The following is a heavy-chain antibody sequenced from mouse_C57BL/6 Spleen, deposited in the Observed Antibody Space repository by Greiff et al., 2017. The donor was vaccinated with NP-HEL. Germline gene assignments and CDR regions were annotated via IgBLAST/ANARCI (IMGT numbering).Heavy chain of an antibody. J-gene: IGHJ2*01. CDR1: GFNIKDDY. V-gene: IGHV14-4*01. Sequence: VQLKESGAELVRPGASVKLSCTASGFNIKDDYMHWVKQRPEQGLEWIGWIDPENGDTEYASKFQGKATITADTSSNTAYLQLSSLTSEDTAVYYCTTIITTVVARYFDYWGQGTTLTVSS. CDR3: TTIITTVVARYFDY. CDR2: IDPENGDT. D-gene: IGHD1-1*01.